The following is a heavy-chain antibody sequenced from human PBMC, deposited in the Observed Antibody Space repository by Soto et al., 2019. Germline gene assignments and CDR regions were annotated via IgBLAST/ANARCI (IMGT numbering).Heavy chain of an antibody. CDR3: APRGYYHFDY. CDR2: ISYDGSNK. Sequence: GGSLRLSCAASGFTFSSYGMHWVRQAPGKGLEWVAVISYDGSNKYYADSVKGRFTISRDNSKNTLYLQMNSLRAEDTAVYYCAPRGYYHFDYWGQGTLVTVSS. J-gene: IGHJ4*02. V-gene: IGHV3-30*03. CDR1: GFTFSSYG. D-gene: IGHD1-26*01.